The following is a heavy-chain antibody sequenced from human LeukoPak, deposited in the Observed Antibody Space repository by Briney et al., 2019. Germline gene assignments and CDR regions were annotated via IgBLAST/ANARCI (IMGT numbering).Heavy chain of an antibody. V-gene: IGHV5-51*01. J-gene: IGHJ6*03. Sequence: GESLKISCKGSGYSFTSYWIGWVRQMPGKGLEWMGIIYPGDSDTRYSPSFQGQVTISADKSISTAYLQWSSLKASDTAMYYCARHRPNSIAARPTYYYYRDVWGKGTTVTVSS. D-gene: IGHD6-6*01. CDR3: ARHRPNSIAARPTYYYYRDV. CDR2: IYPGDSDT. CDR1: GYSFTSYW.